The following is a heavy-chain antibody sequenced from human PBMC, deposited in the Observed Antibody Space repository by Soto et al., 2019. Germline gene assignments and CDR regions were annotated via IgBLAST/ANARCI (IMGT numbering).Heavy chain of an antibody. V-gene: IGHV1-3*01. CDR3: VAVDYGDY. J-gene: IGHJ4*02. Sequence: VTGSVTSSGYIFTNYAIPWVRQAPGQRPEWMGWINGGDGDTKYLQNFQGRVRFTRDTSASTAYMELPSLRSEDTAVYFCVAVDYGDYWGQGTLVTVSS. D-gene: IGHD3-16*01. CDR1: GYIFTNYA. CDR2: INGGDGDT.